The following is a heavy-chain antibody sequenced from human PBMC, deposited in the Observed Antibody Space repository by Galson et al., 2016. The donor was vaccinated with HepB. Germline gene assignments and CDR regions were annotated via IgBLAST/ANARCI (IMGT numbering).Heavy chain of an antibody. CDR1: GFAVSSFY. V-gene: IGHV3-53*01. Sequence: SLRLSCAASGFAVSSFYMSWVRQAPGKGLEWVSVIYSGSSTYYADSVKGRLTITRDNSKNTLYLQMNSLRAEDTAVYYCAIEGGRGVFDLWGRGTLVTVSS. CDR3: AIEGGRGVFDL. D-gene: IGHD3-16*01. CDR2: IYSGSST. J-gene: IGHJ2*01.